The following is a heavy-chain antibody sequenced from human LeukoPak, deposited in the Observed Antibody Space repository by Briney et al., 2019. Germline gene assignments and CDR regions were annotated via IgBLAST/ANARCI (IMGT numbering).Heavy chain of an antibody. CDR2: IYYNGNT. CDR1: GASISSRGYY. D-gene: IGHD6-6*01. CDR3: ARYLGARPNYFDY. Sequence: SETLSLTCTVSGASISSRGYYWTWIRQPPGKGLEWIGSIYYNGNTFYNPSLKSRVTISVDTSKNQFSLKLSSVTAADTAVYYCARYLGARPNYFDYWGQGTLVTVSS. J-gene: IGHJ4*02. V-gene: IGHV4-31*03.